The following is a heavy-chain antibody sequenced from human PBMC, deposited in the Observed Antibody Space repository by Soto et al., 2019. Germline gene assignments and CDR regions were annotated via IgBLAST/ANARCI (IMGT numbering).Heavy chain of an antibody. CDR1: GGSFSGYY. D-gene: IGHD6-19*01. CDR2: IYYTGFT. CDR3: ARAYRINGWSDYFFDY. V-gene: IGHV4-34*01. Sequence: PSETLSLTCAVYGGSFSGYYWSWIRQPPGKGLEWSGDIYYTGFTFYNPSLKSRLTISLDSSKNQFSLRLNSVTAADTAVYFCARAYRINGWSDYFFDYWGQGTLVTVSS. J-gene: IGHJ4*02.